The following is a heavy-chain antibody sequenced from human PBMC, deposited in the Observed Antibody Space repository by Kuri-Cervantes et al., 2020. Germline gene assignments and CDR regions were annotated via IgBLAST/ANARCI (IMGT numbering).Heavy chain of an antibody. CDR2: ISAYNGNT. Sequence: ASVKVSCKASGYTFTSYGISWVRQAPGQGLEWMGWISAYNGNTYYAQKLQGRVTMTTHTSTSTVYMELRSLRSGDTAVYYCARGGGYYDFWSGYSPYYYYMDVWGKGTTVTVSS. CDR1: GYTFTSYG. D-gene: IGHD3-3*01. V-gene: IGHV1-18*01. CDR3: ARGGGYYDFWSGYSPYYYYMDV. J-gene: IGHJ6*03.